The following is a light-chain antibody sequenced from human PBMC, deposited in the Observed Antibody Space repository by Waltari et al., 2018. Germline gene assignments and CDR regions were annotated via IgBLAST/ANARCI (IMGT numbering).Light chain of an antibody. J-gene: IGLJ2*01. Sequence: QLVLTQSPSASASLGASVKLTCTLSSGPTNYALPWHQQQPEKGPRYLMKLNSDGSHTKGDGIPDRFSGSSSGAERYLTISSLQSEDEADYYCQTWATGIQVFGGGTKLTVL. CDR3: QTWATGIQV. CDR2: LNSDGSH. V-gene: IGLV4-69*01. CDR1: SGPTNYA.